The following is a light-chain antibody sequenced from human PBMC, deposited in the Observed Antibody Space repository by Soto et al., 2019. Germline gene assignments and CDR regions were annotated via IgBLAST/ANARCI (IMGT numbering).Light chain of an antibody. J-gene: IGLJ1*01. CDR3: SSYSISTAYL. V-gene: IGLV1-40*01. Sequence: QSVLTQPPSVSGAPGQRVTISCTGSSSNIGAGYDVHWYQQLPGTAPKLLIYGNSNRPSGVPDRFSGSKSGTSAFLAITGLQAGDEADYFCSSYSISTAYLFGTGTKVTVL. CDR2: GNS. CDR1: SSNIGAGYD.